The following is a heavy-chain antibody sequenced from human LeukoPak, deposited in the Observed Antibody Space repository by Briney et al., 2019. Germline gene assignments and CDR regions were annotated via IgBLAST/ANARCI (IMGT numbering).Heavy chain of an antibody. J-gene: IGHJ5*02. CDR3: ARALSIVVVPAAIGWFDP. CDR2: INPNSGGT. CDR1: GYTFTGYY. V-gene: IGHV1-2*02. D-gene: IGHD2-2*01. Sequence: GASVTVSCKASGYTFTGYYMHWVRQAPGQGLEWMGWINPNSGGTNYAQKFQGRVTMTRDTSISTAYMELSRLRSDDTAVYYCARALSIVVVPAAIGWFDPWGQGTLVTVSS.